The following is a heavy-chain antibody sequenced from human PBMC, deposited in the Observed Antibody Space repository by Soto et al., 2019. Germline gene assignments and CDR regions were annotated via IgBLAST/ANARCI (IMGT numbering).Heavy chain of an antibody. J-gene: IGHJ6*02. CDR3: AASAPPATNYYYAMDV. V-gene: IGHV4-61*01. D-gene: IGHD5-12*01. CDR1: GGSVSSGSFY. Sequence: PSETLSLTCTVSGGSVSSGSFYWSWIRRPPGKGLEWIGYFYHSGSTNYNPSLRSRVTMSVDTSKNQFSLKLSSVIAADTAVYYCAASAPPATNYYYAMDVWGQGTTVTVSS. CDR2: FYHSGST.